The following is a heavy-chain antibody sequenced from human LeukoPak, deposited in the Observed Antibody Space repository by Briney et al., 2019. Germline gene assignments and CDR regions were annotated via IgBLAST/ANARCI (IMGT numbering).Heavy chain of an antibody. CDR1: GFTFDDYA. Sequence: GGSLRLSCAASGFTFDDYAMHWVRQAPGKGLEWVSLISWDGGSTYYADSVKGRFTISRDNSKNSLYLQMNSLRAEDTAVYYCAKDQRRSTVAGFLDYWGQGTLVTVSS. D-gene: IGHD6-19*01. V-gene: IGHV3-43D*03. J-gene: IGHJ4*02. CDR3: AKDQRRSTVAGFLDY. CDR2: ISWDGGST.